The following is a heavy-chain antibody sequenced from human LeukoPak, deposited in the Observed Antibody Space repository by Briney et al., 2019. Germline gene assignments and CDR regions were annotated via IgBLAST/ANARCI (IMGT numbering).Heavy chain of an antibody. CDR2: IYTSGST. CDR3: ARSVAGEFDY. J-gene: IGHJ4*02. CDR1: GGSISSSIYY. Sequence: SETLSLTCTASGGSISSSIYYWSWIRQPAGKGLEWIGRIYTSGSTNYNPSLKSRVTMSVDTSKNQFSLKLSSVTAADTAVYYCARSVAGEFDYWGQGTLVTVSS. V-gene: IGHV4-61*02. D-gene: IGHD6-19*01.